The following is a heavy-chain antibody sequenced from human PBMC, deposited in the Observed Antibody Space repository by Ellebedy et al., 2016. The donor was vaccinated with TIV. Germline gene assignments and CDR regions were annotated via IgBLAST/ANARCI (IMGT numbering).Heavy chain of an antibody. J-gene: IGHJ4*02. V-gene: IGHV3-11*06. CDR1: GFTFSDFY. CDR2: ISGTSTSM. CDR3: SRDPRLTDF. Sequence: PGGSLRLSCAASGFTFSDFYMSWFRQAPGKGLEWLSYISGTSTSMNYADSVKGRFTISRDNAKNSVYLQMNSLRVDDTAVYYCSRDPRLTDFWGRGTLVTVSS. D-gene: IGHD3-9*01.